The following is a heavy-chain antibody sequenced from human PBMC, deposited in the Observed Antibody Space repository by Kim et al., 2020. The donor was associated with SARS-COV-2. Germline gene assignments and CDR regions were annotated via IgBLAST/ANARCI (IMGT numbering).Heavy chain of an antibody. CDR2: INHSGST. J-gene: IGHJ4*02. Sequence: SETLSLTCAVYGGSFSGYYWSWIRQPPGKGLEWIGEINHSGSTNYNPSLKSRVTISVDTSKNQFSLKLSSVTAADTAVYYCASLSRFMGLRFNDYWGQGTLVTVSS. CDR1: GGSFSGYY. CDR3: ASLSRFMGLRFNDY. D-gene: IGHD5-12*01. V-gene: IGHV4-34*01.